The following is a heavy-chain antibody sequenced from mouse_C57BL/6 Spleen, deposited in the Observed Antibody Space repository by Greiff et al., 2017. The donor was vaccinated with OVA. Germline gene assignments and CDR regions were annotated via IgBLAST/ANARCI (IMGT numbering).Heavy chain of an antibody. CDR3: ASHYYGSSLYYYAMDY. J-gene: IGHJ4*01. CDR1: GFTFSSYG. Sequence: EVHLVESGGDLVKPGGSLKLSCAASGFTFSSYGMSWVRQTPDKRLEWVATISSGGSYTYYPDSVKGRFTISRDNAKNTLYLQMSSLKSEDTAMYYCASHYYGSSLYYYAMDYWGQGTSVTVSS. D-gene: IGHD1-1*01. CDR2: ISSGGSYT. V-gene: IGHV5-6*01.